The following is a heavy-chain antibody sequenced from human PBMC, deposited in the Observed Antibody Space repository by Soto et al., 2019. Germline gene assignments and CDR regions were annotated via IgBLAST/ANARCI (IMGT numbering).Heavy chain of an antibody. CDR2: IYWDDDK. CDR1: GFSLSTSGMG. J-gene: IGHJ5*02. CDR3: AHRRAYCTGGSCYSIWFDP. V-gene: IGHV2-5*02. D-gene: IGHD2-15*01. Sequence: QITLKESGPTLVKPTQTLTLTCTFSGFSLSTSGMGVGWIRQPPGKALEWLALIYWDDDKRYSPSLKSRLTINKDTSKTQVVLTITNMDPADTATYYCAHRRAYCTGGSCYSIWFDPWGQGTLVTVSS.